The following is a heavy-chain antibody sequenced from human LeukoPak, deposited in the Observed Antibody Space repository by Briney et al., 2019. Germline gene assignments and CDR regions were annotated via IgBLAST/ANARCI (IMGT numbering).Heavy chain of an antibody. D-gene: IGHD6-13*01. CDR2: INPNSGGT. Sequence: ASVKVSCKASGYTFTGYYMHWVRQAPGQGLEWMGWINPNSGGTNYAQKFQGRVTMTRDTSISTAYMELSRLRSDDTAVYYCARGDSDSSSWYHLTYMDIWGKGTTVTVSS. CDR3: ARGDSDSSSWYHLTYMDI. CDR1: GYTFTGYY. V-gene: IGHV1-2*02. J-gene: IGHJ6*03.